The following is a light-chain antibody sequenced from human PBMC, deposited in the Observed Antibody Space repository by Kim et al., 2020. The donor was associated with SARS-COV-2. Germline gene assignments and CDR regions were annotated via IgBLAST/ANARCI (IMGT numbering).Light chain of an antibody. CDR2: GAS. CDR3: QQYGSSRGT. V-gene: IGKV3-20*01. Sequence: SPGERATLSCRASQSVSSSYLAWYQQKPGQAPRLLIYGASSRATGIPDRFSCSGSGTDFTLTISRLEPEDFAVYYCQQYGSSRGTFGQGTKVDIK. J-gene: IGKJ1*01. CDR1: QSVSSSY.